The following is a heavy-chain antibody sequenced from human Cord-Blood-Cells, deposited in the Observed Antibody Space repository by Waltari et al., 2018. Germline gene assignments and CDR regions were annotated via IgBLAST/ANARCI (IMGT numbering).Heavy chain of an antibody. J-gene: IGHJ2*01. CDR3: ARERGPRYFDL. D-gene: IGHD3-10*01. CDR1: GFPVSSNN. V-gene: IGHV3-53*04. Sequence: EVQLVESGGGLVQPGGSLGPPCAASGFPVSSNNLSWVRQAPGKGLGWVSVIYSGGRTNYADSVKGRFTISRHNSKNTLYLQMNSLRAEDTAVYYCARERGPRYFDLWGRGTLVTVSS. CDR2: IYSGGRT.